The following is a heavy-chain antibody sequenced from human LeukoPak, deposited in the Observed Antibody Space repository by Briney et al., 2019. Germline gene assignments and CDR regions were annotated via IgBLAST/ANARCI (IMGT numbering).Heavy chain of an antibody. V-gene: IGHV3-30*03. CDR1: GFTFSSYW. CDR3: ATRITMDLGDY. J-gene: IGHJ4*02. Sequence: GGSLRLSCAASGFTFSSYWMSWVRQAPGKGLEWVAVISYDGSNKYYADSVKGRFTISRDNSKNTLYLQMNSLRAEGTAVYYCATRITMDLGDYWGQGTLVTVSS. CDR2: ISYDGSNK. D-gene: IGHD3-10*01.